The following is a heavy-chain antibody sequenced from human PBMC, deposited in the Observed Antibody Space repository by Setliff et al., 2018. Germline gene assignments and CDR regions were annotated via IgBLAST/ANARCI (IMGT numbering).Heavy chain of an antibody. CDR1: GFTFSDSY. V-gene: IGHV3-11*01. CDR3: ARDLRVAVAGFDL. D-gene: IGHD6-19*01. Sequence: RLSCAASGFTFSDSYMSWIRQAPGKGLEWISYISPSSDRVYYSKSVEGRFSVSRDNAKKSLYLQMNSLRVDDTAVYYCARDLRVAVAGFDLWGQGSLVTVSS. CDR2: ISPSSDRV. J-gene: IGHJ4*02.